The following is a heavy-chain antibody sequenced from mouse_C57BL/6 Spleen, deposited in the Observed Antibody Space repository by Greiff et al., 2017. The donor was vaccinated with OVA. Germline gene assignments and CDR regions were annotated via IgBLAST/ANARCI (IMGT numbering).Heavy chain of an antibody. CDR1: GYTFTDYN. J-gene: IGHJ3*01. CDR3: ARDDYDEFAY. Sequence: EVQLVESGPELVKPGASVKIPCKASGYTFTDYNMDWVKQSHGKSLEWIGDINPNNGGTIYNQKFKGKATLTVDKSSSTAYMELRSLTSEDTAVYYCARDDYDEFAYWGQGTLVTVSA. CDR2: INPNNGGT. V-gene: IGHV1-18*01. D-gene: IGHD2-4*01.